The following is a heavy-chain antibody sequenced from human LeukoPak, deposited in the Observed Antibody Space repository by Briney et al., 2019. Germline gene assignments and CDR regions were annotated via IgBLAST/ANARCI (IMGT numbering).Heavy chain of an antibody. CDR2: FKSKTDGGTT. CDR3: TTVGYCDGISCSGFDY. J-gene: IGHJ4*02. Sequence: GGSLRLSCAASGFTVSSNYMSWVRKAPGKGLEWVGQFKSKTDGGTTDYAAPVKGRFTISRDDSKNTLYLQMNSLKMEDTAMYYCTTVGYCDGISCSGFDYWGQGTLVTVSP. V-gene: IGHV3-15*01. CDR1: GFTVSSNY. D-gene: IGHD2-2*01.